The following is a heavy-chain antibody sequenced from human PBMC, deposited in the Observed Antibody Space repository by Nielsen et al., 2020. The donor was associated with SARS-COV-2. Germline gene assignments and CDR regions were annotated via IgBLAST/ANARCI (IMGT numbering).Heavy chain of an antibody. CDR2: IDEDGSEN. V-gene: IGHV3-7*01. J-gene: IGHJ5*02. D-gene: IGHD5-12*01. Sequence: GESLKISCAGSGFSFGSHWMSWVRQAPGKGLEWVANIDEDGSENNYVDSVKGRFTISRDNAKNSLFLEMNSLGGEDTAVYYCARDGRQSGYDERSLFDTWGQGTLVTVSS. CDR1: GFSFGSHW. CDR3: ARDGRQSGYDERSLFDT.